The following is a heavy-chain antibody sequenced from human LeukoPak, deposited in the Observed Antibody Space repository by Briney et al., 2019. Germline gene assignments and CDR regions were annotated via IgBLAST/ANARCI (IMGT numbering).Heavy chain of an antibody. CDR1: GFTFGTFA. CDR2: IFPGGAEI. V-gene: IGHV3-23*01. D-gene: IGHD2-8*02. J-gene: IGHJ4*02. CDR3: ATYRQVLLPFES. Sequence: PGGSLRLSCPASGFTFGTFAMSWVPQPPGEGREWVSSIFPGGAEIHYADSVRGRFTISRDNSKSTLSLQMNSLRDEDTAIYYCATYRQVLLPFESWGQGTPVTVSS.